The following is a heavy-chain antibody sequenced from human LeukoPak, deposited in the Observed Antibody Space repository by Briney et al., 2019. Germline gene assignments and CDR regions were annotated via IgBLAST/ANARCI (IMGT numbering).Heavy chain of an antibody. Sequence: KASETLSLTCAVSGYSISSGYYWGWIRQPPGKGLEWIGSIYHSGSTYYNPSLKSRFTISVDTSKNQFSLKLSSVTAAATAVYYCASSPYYDFWSGYPLDYWGQGTLVTVSS. D-gene: IGHD3-3*01. CDR3: ASSPYYDFWSGYPLDY. J-gene: IGHJ4*02. CDR1: GYSISSGYY. V-gene: IGHV4-38-2*01. CDR2: IYHSGST.